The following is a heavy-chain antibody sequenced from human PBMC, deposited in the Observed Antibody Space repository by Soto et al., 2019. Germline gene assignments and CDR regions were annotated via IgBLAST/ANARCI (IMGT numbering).Heavy chain of an antibody. V-gene: IGHV3-48*01. J-gene: IGHJ4*02. CDR2: ISSSSSTI. D-gene: IGHD3-16*01. Sequence: GGSLRLSCAASGFTFSSYSMNWVRQAPGKGLEWVSYISSSSSTIYYADSVKGRFTISRDNAKNSLYLQMNSLRAEDTAVYYCARDLRWSNLGVDYWGQGTLVTVSS. CDR1: GFTFSSYS. CDR3: ARDLRWSNLGVDY.